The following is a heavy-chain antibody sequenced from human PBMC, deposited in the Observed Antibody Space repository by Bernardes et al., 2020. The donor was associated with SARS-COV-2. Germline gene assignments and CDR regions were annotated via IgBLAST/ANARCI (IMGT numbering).Heavy chain of an antibody. CDR2: ISSVSSDI. Sequence: GSLRLSCDVSGFNFDNHGMYWVRQAPGKGLEWVPYISSVSSDINYADSVKGRFIVSRDNIKNSLYLEMNSLRVEDTAVYYCARRLIVEARAGLDCWGKGTLVIVSS. V-gene: IGHV3-21*05. CDR1: GFNFDNHG. D-gene: IGHD2-15*01. CDR3: ARRLIVEARAGLDC. J-gene: IGHJ4*02.